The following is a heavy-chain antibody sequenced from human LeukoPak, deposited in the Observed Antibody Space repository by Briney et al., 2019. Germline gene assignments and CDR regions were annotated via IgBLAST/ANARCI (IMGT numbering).Heavy chain of an antibody. J-gene: IGHJ4*02. D-gene: IGHD5-12*01. CDR3: ARGSSAYDFNY. Sequence: GGSLRLSCAASGFTFDDYAMHWVRQAPGKGLEWVSGISWNSGSIGYADSVKGRFTISRDNAKNSLYLQMNSLRAEDTAVYYCARGSSAYDFNYWGQGTLVTVSS. V-gene: IGHV3-9*01. CDR2: ISWNSGSI. CDR1: GFTFDDYA.